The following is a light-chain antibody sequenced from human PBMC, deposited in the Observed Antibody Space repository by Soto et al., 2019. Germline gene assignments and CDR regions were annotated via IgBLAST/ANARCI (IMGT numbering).Light chain of an antibody. CDR1: QSVSSN. Sequence: EIVMTQSPATLSVSPGERATLSCRASQSVSSNLAWYQQKPGQAPMLLIYGASIRATGIPARFSGSGSGTEFTLTISSLQSEDFAVYYCQQYNNWPLTFGGGTKVEIK. J-gene: IGKJ4*01. CDR2: GAS. V-gene: IGKV3-15*01. CDR3: QQYNNWPLT.